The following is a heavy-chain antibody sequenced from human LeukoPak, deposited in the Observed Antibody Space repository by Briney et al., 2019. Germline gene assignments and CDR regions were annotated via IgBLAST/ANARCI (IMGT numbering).Heavy chain of an antibody. D-gene: IGHD3-10*01. V-gene: IGHV3-23*01. Sequence: GGSLRLSCAASGFTFSSYAMSWVRQAPGKGLEWVSVISGSGGSTYYADFVEGWFTISSDTSKNTLYLQTNSLRAEETAVYYCAKDGDGAGSNFDDWGQGTLVTVSS. CDR1: GFTFSSYA. J-gene: IGHJ4*02. CDR3: AKDGDGAGSNFDD. CDR2: ISGSGGST.